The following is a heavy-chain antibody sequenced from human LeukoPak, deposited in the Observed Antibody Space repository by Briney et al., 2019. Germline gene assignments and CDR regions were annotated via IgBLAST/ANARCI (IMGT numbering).Heavy chain of an antibody. CDR2: IKHDGSEK. Sequence: GGSLRLSCAASGFTFNVYRVSWVPQAPGEGLEGVGNIKHDGSEKYYVDSVRGQVTISRDNAENRLCLEMNRLRVEDTAVYYCVGRSSYYFDFWGQGTLVTVSS. CDR1: GFTFNVYR. D-gene: IGHD6-6*01. V-gene: IGHV3-7*01. J-gene: IGHJ4*02. CDR3: VGRSSYYFDF.